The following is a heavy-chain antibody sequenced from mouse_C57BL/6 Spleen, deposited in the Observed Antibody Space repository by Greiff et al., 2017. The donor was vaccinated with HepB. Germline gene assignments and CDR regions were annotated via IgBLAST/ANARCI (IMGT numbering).Heavy chain of an antibody. CDR1: GYTFTSYW. Sequence: QVQLQQPGAELVKPGASVKLSCKASGYTFTSYWMHWVKQRPGRGLEWIGRIDPNSGGTKYNEKFKSKATLTVDKPSSTAYMQLSSLTSEDSAVYYCARRDITTVVATDYAMDYWGQGTSVTVSS. CDR3: ARRDITTVVATDYAMDY. CDR2: IDPNSGGT. V-gene: IGHV1-72*01. J-gene: IGHJ4*01. D-gene: IGHD1-1*01.